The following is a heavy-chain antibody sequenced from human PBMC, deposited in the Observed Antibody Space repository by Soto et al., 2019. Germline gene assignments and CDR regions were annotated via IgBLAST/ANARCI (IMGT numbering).Heavy chain of an antibody. V-gene: IGHV1-3*05. CDR1: GYTFTSYA. D-gene: IGHD1-20*01. Sequence: QVQLVQSGAEEKKPGASVKVSCKASGYTFTSYAMHWVRQAPGQRLEWMGWIIAANGNTKYSQKFQGRVTITRDTSATTAYMELSSLRSEDTAVYYCARLGPESNWNALGAFDIWGQGTMVTVSS. CDR3: ARLGPESNWNALGAFDI. J-gene: IGHJ3*02. CDR2: IIAANGNT.